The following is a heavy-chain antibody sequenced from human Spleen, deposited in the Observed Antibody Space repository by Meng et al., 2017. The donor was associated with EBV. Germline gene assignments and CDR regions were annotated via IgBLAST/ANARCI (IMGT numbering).Heavy chain of an antibody. J-gene: IGHJ4*01. CDR2: FCHSVTA. Sequence: QVPLPDSGPGLLKRSGTLSLVCGFSYVSINTTKWHIWVRQSPGRRLQWVGDFCHSVTAKHNPSLKSRIRLSVDNSKQPISLKQPCQFPWPHSVLTFAKLSPFETWGHGFLVTVSS. CDR1: YVSINTTKW. CDR3: AKLSPFET. V-gene: IGHV4-4*02. D-gene: IGHD1-1*01.